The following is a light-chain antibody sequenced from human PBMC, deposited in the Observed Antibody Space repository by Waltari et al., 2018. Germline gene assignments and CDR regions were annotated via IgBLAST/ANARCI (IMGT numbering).Light chain of an antibody. J-gene: IGLJ3*02. CDR1: TSNIGAGYD. CDR2: GNT. Sequence: QSVLTQPPSVSGAPGQRVTISCTGSTSNIGAGYDVHWYQHLPGTAPKLLIYGNTNRPSGVPDRFAGSKSGTSASLAITALQAEDEADYYCQSYDSSLSTVFGGGTKLTVL. V-gene: IGLV1-40*01. CDR3: QSYDSSLSTV.